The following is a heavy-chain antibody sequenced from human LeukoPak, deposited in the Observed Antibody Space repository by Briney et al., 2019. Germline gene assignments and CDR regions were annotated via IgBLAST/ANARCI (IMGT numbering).Heavy chain of an antibody. J-gene: IGHJ4*02. D-gene: IGHD2/OR15-2a*01. V-gene: IGHV4-4*07. CDR1: GGSISSDY. Sequence: SETLSLTCTVSGGSISSDYWSWIRQPAGKGLEWIGRIYASGSTNYNPSLKSRVTMSVDTSKNQFSLNLSSVTAADTAVYYCARDKCNSSSCPKYFDYWGQGTLVTVSS. CDR2: IYASGST. CDR3: ARDKCNSSSCPKYFDY.